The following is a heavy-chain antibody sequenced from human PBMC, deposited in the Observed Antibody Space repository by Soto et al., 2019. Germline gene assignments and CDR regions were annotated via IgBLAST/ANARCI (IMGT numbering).Heavy chain of an antibody. J-gene: IGHJ6*02. CDR1: GFTFSSYA. D-gene: IGHD6-13*01. CDR3: AGDRDRSSGYGMDV. V-gene: IGHV3-30-3*01. CDR2: ISYDGSNK. Sequence: QVQLVESGGGVVQPGRSLRLSCAASGFTFSSYAMHWVRQAPGKGLEWVAVISYDGSNKYYADSVKGRFTISRDNSKNTRYLKRNSRRAGARAVYYCAGDRDRSSGYGMDVWGQGTTVTVSS.